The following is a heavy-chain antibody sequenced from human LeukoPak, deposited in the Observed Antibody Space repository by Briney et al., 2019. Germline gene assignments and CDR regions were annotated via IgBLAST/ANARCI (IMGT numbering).Heavy chain of an antibody. CDR1: GGSISSYY. CDR2: LYYSGST. V-gene: IGHV4-59*01. J-gene: IGHJ4*02. D-gene: IGHD3-9*01. CDR3: ARVTGYMIEDYFDY. Sequence: SSETLSLTCTVSGGSISSYYWSWIRQPPGKGLEWIGYLYYSGSTNYNPSLKSRVTISVDTSKNQFSLKLNSVTAADTAVYYCARVTGYMIEDYFDYWGQGILVTVSS.